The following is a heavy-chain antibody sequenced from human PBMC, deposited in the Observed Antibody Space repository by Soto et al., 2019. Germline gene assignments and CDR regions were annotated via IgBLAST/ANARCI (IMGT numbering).Heavy chain of an antibody. J-gene: IGHJ6*02. CDR2: ISPYNGYT. V-gene: IGHV1-18*01. CDR1: GYTLISYG. Sequence: QVQLVQSADEVKKPGASVRVSCKAAGYTLISYGITWVRQAPGQGLEWMGWISPYNGYTVYAQKLQGRVSMTADTSTGTVHMTPEGLKSDDTAGYCGARWGDYDSSWGKWSDHGLDVWGQGTPVSVSS. D-gene: IGHD3-22*01. CDR3: ARWGDYDSSWGKWSDHGLDV.